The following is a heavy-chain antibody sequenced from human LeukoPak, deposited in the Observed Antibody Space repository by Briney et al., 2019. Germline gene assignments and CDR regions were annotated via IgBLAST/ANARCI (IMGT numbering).Heavy chain of an antibody. CDR2: VNTDGSST. J-gene: IGHJ4*02. CDR1: GFTFSTYW. V-gene: IGHV3-74*01. Sequence: GGSLRLSCAASGFTFSTYWMHWVRQTPGKGLVWVSRVNTDGSSTTYADSVKGRFTISRDNAKNTLYLQMNSLRAEDTAIYYCVIGGCSDGDCYSGGYWGQGTLVIVSS. CDR3: VIGGCSDGDCYSGGY. D-gene: IGHD2-15*01.